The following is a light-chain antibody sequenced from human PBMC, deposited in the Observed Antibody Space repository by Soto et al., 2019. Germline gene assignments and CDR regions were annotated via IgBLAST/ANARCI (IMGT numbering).Light chain of an antibody. J-gene: IGKJ2*01. Sequence: EIVLTQSPATLSLSPGERATLSCRASQSVSSYLAWYQQKPGQAPRLLIYDASNRATDIPARFSGSGSRTDFTLTISSLESEDFAVYYCQHRGKWPRTFGQGTKLEIK. CDR1: QSVSSY. CDR3: QHRGKWPRT. CDR2: DAS. V-gene: IGKV3-11*01.